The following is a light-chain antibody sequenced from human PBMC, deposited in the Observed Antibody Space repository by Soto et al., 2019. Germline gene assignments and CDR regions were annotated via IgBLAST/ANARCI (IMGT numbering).Light chain of an antibody. Sequence: ILMAQSPATLSVSPGERATLSCRASQSVSSNLAWYQQKPGQAPRLLIYGASSRATGIPDRFSGSGSGTDFTLTISRLEPEDFAVYYCQQYGSSPWTFGQGTKVDIK. CDR2: GAS. J-gene: IGKJ1*01. CDR3: QQYGSSPWT. CDR1: QSVSSN. V-gene: IGKV3-20*01.